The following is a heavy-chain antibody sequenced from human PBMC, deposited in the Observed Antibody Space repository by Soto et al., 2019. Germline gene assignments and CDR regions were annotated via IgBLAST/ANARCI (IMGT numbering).Heavy chain of an antibody. CDR3: ARVTIAARLYYFDY. D-gene: IGHD6-6*01. Sequence: SETLSLTCTASGGSISSSSYYWGWIRQPPGKGLEWIGSIYYSGSTYYNPSLKSRVTISVDTSKNQFSLKLSSVTAADTAVYYCARVTIAARLYYFDYWGQGTLVTVSS. CDR2: IYYSGST. CDR1: GGSISSSSYY. V-gene: IGHV4-39*01. J-gene: IGHJ4*02.